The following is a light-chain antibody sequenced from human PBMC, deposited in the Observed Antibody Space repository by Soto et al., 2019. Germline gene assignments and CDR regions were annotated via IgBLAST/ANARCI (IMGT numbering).Light chain of an antibody. J-gene: IGKJ4*01. CDR2: LGS. CDR1: QSLLHSNGYNY. V-gene: IGKV2-28*01. CDR3: MQALQTPGLT. Sequence: DIVMTQSPLSLPVTPGEPASISCRSSQSLLHSNGYNYLDWYLQKPGQSPQLLIYLGSNRASGVPDRFRGSGSGTDFALKISRVEAEDVGVYYCMQALQTPGLTFGGGTKVEIK.